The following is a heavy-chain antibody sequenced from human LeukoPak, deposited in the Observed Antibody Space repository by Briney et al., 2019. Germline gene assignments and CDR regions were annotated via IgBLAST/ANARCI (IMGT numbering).Heavy chain of an antibody. Sequence: GGSLRLSCAASGFSFSMFAMNWVRQAPGKGLEWVSVLYTGGGTDHADSVKGRFTISRDNSKNTLYLQMNSLRAEDTAVYYCARRAGEYSHPYDYWGQGTLVTVSS. CDR3: ARRAGEYSHPYDY. V-gene: IGHV3-53*01. D-gene: IGHD4-17*01. J-gene: IGHJ4*02. CDR2: LYTGGGT. CDR1: GFSFSMFA.